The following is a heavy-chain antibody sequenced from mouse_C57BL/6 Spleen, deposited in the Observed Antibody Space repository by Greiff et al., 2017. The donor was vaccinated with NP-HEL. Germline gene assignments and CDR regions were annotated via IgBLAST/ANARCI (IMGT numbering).Heavy chain of an antibody. D-gene: IGHD1-1*01. CDR3: ARSSRITTVVAPFDY. CDR2: IPANYGTT. J-gene: IGHJ2*01. CDR1: GYSFTDYN. V-gene: IGHV1-39*01. Sequence: EVQLQESLRQLVKPGASGKISWKASGYSFTDYNMNWVKQSNGKSLEWIGVIPANYGTTIDNQKFKGKATLTVDQSSSTAYMQLNSLTSEDSAVYYCARSSRITTVVAPFDYWGQGTTLTVSS.